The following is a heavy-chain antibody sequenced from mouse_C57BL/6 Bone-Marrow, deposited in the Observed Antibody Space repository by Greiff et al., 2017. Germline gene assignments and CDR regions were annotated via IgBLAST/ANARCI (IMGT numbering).Heavy chain of an antibody. Sequence: VKLMESGPGILQSSQTLSLTCSFSGFSLSTSGMGVSWIRQPSGKGLEWLAHIYWDDDKRYNPSLKSRLTISKDTSRNQVFLKITSVDTADTATYYCARMDYYGYYYAMDYWGQGTSVTVSS. CDR1: GFSLSTSGMG. V-gene: IGHV8-12*01. CDR3: ARMDYYGYYYAMDY. CDR2: IYWDDDK. J-gene: IGHJ4*01. D-gene: IGHD1-1*01.